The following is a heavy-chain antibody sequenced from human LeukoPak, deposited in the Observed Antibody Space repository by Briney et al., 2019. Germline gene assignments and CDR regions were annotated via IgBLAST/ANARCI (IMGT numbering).Heavy chain of an antibody. CDR3: ARADSGSYRSPVDY. Sequence: PGGSLRLSCAASGFTFSSYAMHWVRQAPGKGLEWVAVISYDGSNKYYADSVKGRFTISRDHSKNTLYLQMNSLRAEDTAVYYCARADSGSYRSPVDYCGQGTLVTVSS. V-gene: IGHV3-30-3*01. CDR2: ISYDGSNK. J-gene: IGHJ4*02. CDR1: GFTFSSYA. D-gene: IGHD1-26*01.